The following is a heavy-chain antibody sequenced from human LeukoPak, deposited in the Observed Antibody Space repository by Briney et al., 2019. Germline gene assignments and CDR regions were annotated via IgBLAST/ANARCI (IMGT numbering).Heavy chain of an antibody. Sequence: GGSLRLSCAASGFTFSSYWMSWVRQAPGKGLEWVANIKQDGSEKYYVDSVKGRFTISRDNAKNSLYLQMDSLRAEDTAVYYCAGGSSTNSYFFDQWGRGTLVTVSS. CDR3: AGGSSTNSYFFDQ. J-gene: IGHJ4*02. D-gene: IGHD1-1*01. CDR1: GFTFSSYW. CDR2: IKQDGSEK. V-gene: IGHV3-7*04.